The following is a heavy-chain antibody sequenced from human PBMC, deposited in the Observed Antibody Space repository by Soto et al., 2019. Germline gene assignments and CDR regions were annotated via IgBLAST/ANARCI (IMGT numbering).Heavy chain of an antibody. J-gene: IGHJ3*02. CDR2: IYYSGST. V-gene: IGHV4-59*08. CDR1: GGSISSYY. CDR3: ARLKPYPDAFDI. D-gene: IGHD2-2*01. Sequence: SETLSLTCTVSGGSISSYYWSWIRQPPGKGLEWIGYIYYSGSTNYNPSLKSRVTISVDTSKNQFSLKLSSVTAADTAVYYCARLKPYPDAFDIWGQGTMVTVSS.